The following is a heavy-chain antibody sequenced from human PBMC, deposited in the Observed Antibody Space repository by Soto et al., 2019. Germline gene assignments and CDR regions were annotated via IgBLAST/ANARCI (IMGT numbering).Heavy chain of an antibody. Sequence: EVKLVESGGGLVQPGGSLRLSCEASGFTFSNYWMYWVRQAPGQGLVWVSRINSDGSVSSYADSVKGRLTISRDNVKNTLYLQMNSLRVEDTAVYYCARGDCVGVSCYSLAGCFYYYMDVWGKGTTVTVFS. J-gene: IGHJ6*03. D-gene: IGHD2-15*01. CDR1: GFTFSNYW. CDR3: ARGDCVGVSCYSLAGCFYYYMDV. V-gene: IGHV3-74*01. CDR2: INSDGSVS.